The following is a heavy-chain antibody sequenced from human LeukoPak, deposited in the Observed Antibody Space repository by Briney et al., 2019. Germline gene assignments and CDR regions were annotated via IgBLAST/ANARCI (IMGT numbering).Heavy chain of an antibody. CDR2: IYYSGST. Sequence: SETLSLTCTVSSGSISSYYWSWIRQPPGKGLEWIGYIYYSGSTNYNPSLKSRVTISVDTSKNQFSLKLSSVTAADTAVYYCARLLVVPAAIWDAFDIWGQGTMVTVSS. V-gene: IGHV4-59*01. J-gene: IGHJ3*02. CDR1: SGSISSYY. D-gene: IGHD2-2*02. CDR3: ARLLVVPAAIWDAFDI.